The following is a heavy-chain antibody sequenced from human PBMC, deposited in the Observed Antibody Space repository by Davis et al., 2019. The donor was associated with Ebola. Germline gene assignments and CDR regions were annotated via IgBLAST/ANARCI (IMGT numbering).Heavy chain of an antibody. V-gene: IGHV1-69*13. Sequence: SVKVSCKASGGTFSSYAISWVRQAPGQGLEWMGGIIPIFGTANYAQKFQGRVTITADESTSTAYMELSSLRAEDTAVYYCAEDSEELPFYYYYYGMDVWGQGTTVTVSS. CDR3: AEDSEELPFYYYYYGMDV. CDR1: GGTFSSYA. J-gene: IGHJ6*02. D-gene: IGHD1-7*01. CDR2: IIPIFGTA.